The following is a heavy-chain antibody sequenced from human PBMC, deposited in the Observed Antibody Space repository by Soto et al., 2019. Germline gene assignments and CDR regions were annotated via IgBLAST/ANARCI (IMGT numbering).Heavy chain of an antibody. V-gene: IGHV3-30-3*01. CDR1: GFTFSSYA. CDR3: ARDPPSAMIVYYFDY. CDR2: ISYDGSNK. J-gene: IGHJ4*02. D-gene: IGHD3-22*01. Sequence: QVQLVESGGGVVQPGRSLRLSCAASGFTFSSYAMHWVRQAPGKGLEWVAVISYDGSNKYYADSVKGRFTISRDNSKSTLYLQMNSLRAEDTAVYYCARDPPSAMIVYYFDYWGQGTLVTVSS.